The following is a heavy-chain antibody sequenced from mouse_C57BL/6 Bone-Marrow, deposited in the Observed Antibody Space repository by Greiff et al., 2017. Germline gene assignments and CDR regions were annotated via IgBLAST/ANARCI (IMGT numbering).Heavy chain of an antibody. Sequence: EVQVVESGGDLVKPGGSLKLSCAASGFTFSSYGMSWVRQTPDKRLEWVATISSGGSYTYYPDSVKGRFTISRDNAKNTLYLQMSSLKSEDTAMYYCARLGTTVVAFIVTTYYFDYWGQGTTLTVSS. D-gene: IGHD1-1*01. V-gene: IGHV5-6*01. CDR1: GFTFSSYG. CDR3: ARLGTTVVAFIVTTYYFDY. CDR2: ISSGGSYT. J-gene: IGHJ2*01.